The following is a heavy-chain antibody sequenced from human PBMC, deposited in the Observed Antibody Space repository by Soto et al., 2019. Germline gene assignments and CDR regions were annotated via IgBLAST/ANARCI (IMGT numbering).Heavy chain of an antibody. D-gene: IGHD3-10*01. Sequence: QVQLVQSGAEVKKPGSSVKVSCKASGGTFSSYAISWVRQAPGQGLEWMGGIIPIFGTANYAQKFQGRVTITADESTSTAYRELSSLRSEDTAVYDCARDRVGNYGMDVWGQGTTVTVSS. J-gene: IGHJ6*02. CDR2: IIPIFGTA. CDR3: ARDRVGNYGMDV. V-gene: IGHV1-69*12. CDR1: GGTFSSYA.